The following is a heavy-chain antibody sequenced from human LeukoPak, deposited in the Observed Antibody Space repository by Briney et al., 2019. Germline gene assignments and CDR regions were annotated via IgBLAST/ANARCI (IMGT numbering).Heavy chain of an antibody. D-gene: IGHD3-10*01. J-gene: IGHJ6*02. V-gene: IGHV4-34*01. CDR1: GGSFSGYY. CDR2: INHSGST. Sequence: SETLSLTCAVYGGSFSGYYWSWIRQPPGKGLEWIGEINHSGSTNYNPSLKSRVTISVDTSKNQFSLKLSSVTAADTAVYYYARVVRFYYYYGMDVWGQGTTVTVSS. CDR3: ARVVRFYYYYGMDV.